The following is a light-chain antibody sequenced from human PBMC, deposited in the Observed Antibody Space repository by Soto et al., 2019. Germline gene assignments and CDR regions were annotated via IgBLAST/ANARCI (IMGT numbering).Light chain of an antibody. Sequence: DVVMTQSPLSLPVTLGQPASISCRSSQSLVHSDGNTYLNWFQQRPGQSPRRLIYKVSNRDSGVPDRFSGSASRTDFTMKISRVEAEDVGFYYCVQTIHWPWTFGQGTKVEIK. CDR1: QSLVHSDGNTY. CDR2: KVS. CDR3: VQTIHWPWT. J-gene: IGKJ1*01. V-gene: IGKV2-30*02.